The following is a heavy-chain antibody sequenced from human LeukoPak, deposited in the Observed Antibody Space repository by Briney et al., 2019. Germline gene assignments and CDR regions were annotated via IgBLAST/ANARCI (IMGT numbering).Heavy chain of an antibody. V-gene: IGHV3-23*01. Sequence: PGGSLRLSCAASGFTFSSYAMSWVRQAPGKGLKWVSAISGSGGSTYYADSVNGRFTISRDKSKNTLYLQMNSLRAEDTAVYYCAKNSSGYYLDYWGQGTLVTVSS. CDR2: ISGSGGST. J-gene: IGHJ4*02. D-gene: IGHD3-22*01. CDR1: GFTFSSYA. CDR3: AKNSSGYYLDY.